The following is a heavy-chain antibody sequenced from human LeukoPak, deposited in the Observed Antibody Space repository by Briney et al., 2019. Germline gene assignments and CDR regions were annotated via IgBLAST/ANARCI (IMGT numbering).Heavy chain of an antibody. Sequence: SETLSLTCVVYGGSFSGYYWSWIRQPPGKGLEWIGEINHSGSTNYNPSLKSRVTISVDTSKNQFSLKLSSVTAADTAVYYCARNRAARPIYFDYWGQGTLVTVSS. CDR1: GGSFSGYY. J-gene: IGHJ4*02. CDR2: INHSGST. D-gene: IGHD6-6*01. CDR3: ARNRAARPIYFDY. V-gene: IGHV4-34*01.